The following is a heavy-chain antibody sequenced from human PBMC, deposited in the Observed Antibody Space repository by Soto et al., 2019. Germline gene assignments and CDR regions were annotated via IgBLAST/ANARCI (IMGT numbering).Heavy chain of an antibody. CDR3: ARRVFGYSYGYYFDY. Sequence: SVKVSCKASGGTFSSYAISWVRQAPGQGLEWMGGIIPIFGTANYAQKFQGRVTITADESTSTAYMELSSLRSEDTAVDYCARRVFGYSYGYYFDYWGQGTLVTVSS. CDR1: GGTFSSYA. CDR2: IIPIFGTA. J-gene: IGHJ4*02. V-gene: IGHV1-69*13. D-gene: IGHD5-18*01.